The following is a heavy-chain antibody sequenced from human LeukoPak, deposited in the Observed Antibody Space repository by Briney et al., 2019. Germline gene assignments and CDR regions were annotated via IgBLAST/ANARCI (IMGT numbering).Heavy chain of an antibody. CDR3: ARVSGRAYVSRILKGFYVDY. J-gene: IGHJ4*02. V-gene: IGHV3-21*01. CDR1: GFTFSTYN. Sequence: PGGSLRLSCAASGFTFSTYNMHWVRQAPRKGLEWVSSINSHSNYIYYADSVKGRFIISRDNAKNIVSLQMNNLRVDDTAVYYCARVSGRAYVSRILKGFYVDYWGQGVLVTVSS. CDR2: INSHSNYI. D-gene: IGHD2/OR15-2a*01.